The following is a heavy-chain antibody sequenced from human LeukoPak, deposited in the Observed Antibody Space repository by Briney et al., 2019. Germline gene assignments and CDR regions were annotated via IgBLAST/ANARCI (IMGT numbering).Heavy chain of an antibody. J-gene: IGHJ5*02. V-gene: IGHV4-4*09. CDR3: TRSSTYFGSFDP. Sequence: SETLSLTCTVSGVSITSDYWSWIRQPPGKGLEWIGYIYTGGNAIYNPSLKSRVTISVGTSKNQFSLKLTSVTAADTAVYYCTRSSTYFGSFDPWAREPWSPSPQ. D-gene: IGHD3-10*01. CDR1: GVSITSDY. CDR2: IYTGGNA.